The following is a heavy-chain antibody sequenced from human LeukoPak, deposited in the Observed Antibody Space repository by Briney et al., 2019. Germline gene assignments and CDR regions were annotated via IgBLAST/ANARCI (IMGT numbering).Heavy chain of an antibody. Sequence: SETLSLTCTVSGGSISSSSYYWGWIRQPPGKGLEWIGSIYYSGSTYYNPSLKSRVTISVDTSKNQFSLKLSSVTAADTAVYYCARKGGAVAHASDIWGQGTMVTVSS. D-gene: IGHD6-19*01. CDR1: GGSISSSSYY. CDR3: ARKGGAVAHASDI. CDR2: IYYSGST. J-gene: IGHJ3*02. V-gene: IGHV4-39*01.